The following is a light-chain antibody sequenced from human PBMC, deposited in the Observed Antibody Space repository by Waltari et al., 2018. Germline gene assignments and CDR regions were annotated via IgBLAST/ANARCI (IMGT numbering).Light chain of an antibody. CDR2: GTS. V-gene: IGKV3-20*01. Sequence: EVVLTQSPATLSLSPGERAALSCWASQRVGSGYITWYQQKPGQPPRLLIYGTSNRATDSPDRFSGSGSATDFTLTISRLEPEDFAVYYCQHYGSSSFTFGPGTKVEMK. J-gene: IGKJ3*01. CDR3: QHYGSSSFT. CDR1: QRVGSGY.